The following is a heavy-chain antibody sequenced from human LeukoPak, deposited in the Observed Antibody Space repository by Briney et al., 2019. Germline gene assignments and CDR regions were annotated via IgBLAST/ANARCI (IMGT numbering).Heavy chain of an antibody. J-gene: IGHJ6*02. CDR3: ASGDFWSGPPRAPYYYYGMDV. D-gene: IGHD3-3*01. Sequence: SVKVSCKASGGTFSSYTISWVRQAPGQGLEWMGRIVPIPGIANYAQKFQGRVTITADKSTSTAYMELGSLRSEDTAVYYCASGDFWSGPPRAPYYYYGMDVWGQGTTVTVSS. CDR1: GGTFSSYT. V-gene: IGHV1-69*02. CDR2: IVPIPGIA.